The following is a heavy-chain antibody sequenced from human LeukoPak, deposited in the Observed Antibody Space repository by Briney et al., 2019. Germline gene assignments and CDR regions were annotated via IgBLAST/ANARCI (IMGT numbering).Heavy chain of an antibody. CDR1: GGSISSSSYY. CDR3: ARQNPKYYYYGMDV. J-gene: IGHJ6*02. Sequence: SETLSLTCTVSGGSISSSSYYWGWIRQPPGKGLEWIGSIYYSGSTYYNPSLKSRVTISVDTSKNQFSLKLSSVTAADTAVYYCARQNPKYYYYGMDVWGQGTTVIVSS. CDR2: IYYSGST. V-gene: IGHV4-39*01.